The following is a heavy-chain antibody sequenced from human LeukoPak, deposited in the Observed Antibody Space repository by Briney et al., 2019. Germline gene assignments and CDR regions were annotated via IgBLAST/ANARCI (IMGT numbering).Heavy chain of an antibody. CDR2: ISSSSRDI. Sequence: PGGSLRLSCAASGFTFTSYAMNWVRQAPGKGLEWVSSISSSSRDINYADSVKGRFTISRDNAKNSLYLQMNSLRDEDTAVYFCARDSPSLRLGFDYWGQGTLVTVSS. CDR1: GFTFTSYA. CDR3: ARDSPSLRLGFDY. D-gene: IGHD3-9*01. J-gene: IGHJ4*02. V-gene: IGHV3-21*01.